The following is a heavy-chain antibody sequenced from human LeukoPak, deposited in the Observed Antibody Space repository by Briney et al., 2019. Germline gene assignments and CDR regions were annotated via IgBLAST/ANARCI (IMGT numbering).Heavy chain of an antibody. CDR1: GGSISSSSYY. CDR2: IYYSGST. CDR3: ARARYCSGGSCYSQWFDP. Sequence: PSETLSLTCTVSGGSISSSSYYWGWIRQPPGKGLEWIGSIYYSGSTYYNPSLKSRVTISVDTSKNQFSLKLSPVTAADTAVYYCARARYCSGGSCYSQWFDPWGQGTLVTVSS. D-gene: IGHD2-15*01. V-gene: IGHV4-39*07. J-gene: IGHJ5*02.